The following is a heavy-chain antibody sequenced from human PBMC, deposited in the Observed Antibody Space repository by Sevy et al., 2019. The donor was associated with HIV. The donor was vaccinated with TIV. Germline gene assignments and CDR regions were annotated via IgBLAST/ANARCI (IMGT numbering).Heavy chain of an antibody. CDR1: GGTFSSYA. CDR3: ARDRSYYDSSGYYPAFFDY. V-gene: IGHV1-69*13. J-gene: IGHJ4*02. CDR2: IIPIFGTA. Sequence: ATVKVSCKASGGTFSSYAISWVRQAPGQGLEWMGRIIPIFGTANYAQKFQGRVTITADESTSTAYMELSSLRSEDTAVYYCARDRSYYDSSGYYPAFFDYWGQGPLVTVSS. D-gene: IGHD3-22*01.